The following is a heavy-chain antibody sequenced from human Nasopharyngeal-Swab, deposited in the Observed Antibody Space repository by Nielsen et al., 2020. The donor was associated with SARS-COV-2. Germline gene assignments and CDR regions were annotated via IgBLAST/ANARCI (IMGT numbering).Heavy chain of an antibody. V-gene: IGHV3-9*01. CDR3: ASLSGNSSAYYYYMDV. D-gene: IGHD5-18*01. J-gene: IGHJ6*03. CDR1: GFTFDDYA. CDR2: ISWSSGSI. Sequence: GGSLRLSCAASGFTFDDYAMHWVRQAPGKGLEWVSGISWSSGSIGYADSVKGRFTISRDNAKNSLYLQMNSLRAEDTALYYCASLSGNSSAYYYYMDVWGKGTTVTVSS.